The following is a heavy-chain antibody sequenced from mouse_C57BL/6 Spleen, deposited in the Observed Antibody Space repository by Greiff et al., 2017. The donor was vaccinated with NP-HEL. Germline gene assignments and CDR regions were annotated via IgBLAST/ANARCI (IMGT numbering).Heavy chain of an antibody. J-gene: IGHJ4*01. CDR1: GFTFSDYY. V-gene: IGHV5-12*01. Sequence: EVKLMESGGGLVQPGGSLKLSCAASGFTFSDYYMYWVRQTPEKRLEWVAYISNGGGSTYYPDTVKGRFTISRDNAKNTLYLQMSRLKSEDTAMYYCARHCYDGYAMDYWGQGTSVTVSS. CDR2: ISNGGGST. CDR3: ARHCYDGYAMDY. D-gene: IGHD2-12*01.